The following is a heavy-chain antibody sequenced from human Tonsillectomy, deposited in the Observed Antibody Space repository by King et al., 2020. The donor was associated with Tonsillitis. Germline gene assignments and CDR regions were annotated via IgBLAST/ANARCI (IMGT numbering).Heavy chain of an antibody. CDR1: GYTLTELS. CDR2: FNPEDGET. V-gene: IGHV1-24*01. D-gene: IGHD3-10*01. CDR3: ATGGARAYYYDSGSYFPYNWFDP. Sequence: LQLVQSGAEVKKPGASVKVSCKVSGYTLTELSMHWVRQAPGKGLEWMGGFNPEDGETIYAQKFQGRVTMTEDTSTDTAYMELSSLRSEDTAVYYCATGGARAYYYDSGSYFPYNWFDPWGQGTLVTVSS. J-gene: IGHJ5*02.